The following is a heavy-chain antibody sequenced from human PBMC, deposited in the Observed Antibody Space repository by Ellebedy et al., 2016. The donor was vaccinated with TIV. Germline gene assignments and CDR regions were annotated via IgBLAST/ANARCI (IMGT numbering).Heavy chain of an antibody. D-gene: IGHD6-13*01. Sequence: SQTLSLTXAISGDSVSSNSAAWNWIRQSPSRGLEWLGRTYYRSKWYNDYAVSVKSRITINPDTSKNQFSLQLNSVTPEDTAVYYCARERTVQQLVLYFDYWGQGTLVTVSS. CDR2: TYYRSKWYN. CDR1: GDSVSSNSAA. J-gene: IGHJ4*02. CDR3: ARERTVQQLVLYFDY. V-gene: IGHV6-1*01.